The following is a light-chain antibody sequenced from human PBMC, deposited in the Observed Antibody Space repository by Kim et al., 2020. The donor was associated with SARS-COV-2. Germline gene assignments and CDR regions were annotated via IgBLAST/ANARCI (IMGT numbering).Light chain of an antibody. Sequence: SPGESATLSGRASQSVSSYLAWYQQKPGQAPRLLIYDASNRATGIPARFSGSGSGTDFTLTISSLEPEDFAVYYCQQRSNWPSITFGQGTRLEIK. V-gene: IGKV3-11*01. J-gene: IGKJ5*01. CDR3: QQRSNWPSIT. CDR1: QSVSSY. CDR2: DAS.